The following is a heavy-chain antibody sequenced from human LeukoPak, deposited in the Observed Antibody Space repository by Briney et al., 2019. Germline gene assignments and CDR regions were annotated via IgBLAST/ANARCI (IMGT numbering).Heavy chain of an antibody. CDR2: ITGNALNT. CDR3: AKLQDFYDNSGYSYFDN. V-gene: IGHV3-23*01. J-gene: IGHJ4*02. CDR1: GFTFSNYA. D-gene: IGHD3-22*01. Sequence: PGGSLSLSCAASGFTFSNYAMSWVRQAPGKGLEWVSSITGNALNTYQADFIKGRFTISRDDSKNTLYLHLSSLRVEDTAVYYCAKLQDFYDNSGYSYFDNWVQGTLVTVSS.